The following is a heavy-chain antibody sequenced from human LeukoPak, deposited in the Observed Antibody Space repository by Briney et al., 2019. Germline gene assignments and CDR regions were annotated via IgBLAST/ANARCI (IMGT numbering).Heavy chain of an antibody. CDR1: GFTVSSNY. CDR2: IYSGGST. CDR3: ARFFADYGSSGYFPAYFDY. V-gene: IGHV3-53*01. D-gene: IGHD3-22*01. J-gene: IGHJ4*02. Sequence: GGSLRLSCAASGFTVSSNYMRWVRQAPGKGLEWVSVIYSGGSTYYADSVKGRFTISRDNSKNTLYLQMSSLRAEDTAVYYCARFFADYGSSGYFPAYFDYWGQGTLVTVSS.